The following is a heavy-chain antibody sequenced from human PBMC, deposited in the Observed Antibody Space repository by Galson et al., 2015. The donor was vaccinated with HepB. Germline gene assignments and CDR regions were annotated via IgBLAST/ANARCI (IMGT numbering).Heavy chain of an antibody. V-gene: IGHV3-11*06. D-gene: IGHD4-17*01. CDR2: VSSNTIYT. CDR3: ARVADSHYGDHTHFDS. J-gene: IGHJ4*02. Sequence: SLRLSCAASGFTFRDYYMSWIRQAPGKGLEWLAYVSSNTIYTNYADSVKGRFTVSRDNVKNSISLQMNRLSVEGTAMYYCARVADSHYGDHTHFDSWGQGALVTVSS. CDR1: GFTFRDYY.